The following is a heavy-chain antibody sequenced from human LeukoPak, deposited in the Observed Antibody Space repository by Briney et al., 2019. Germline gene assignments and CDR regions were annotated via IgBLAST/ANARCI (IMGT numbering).Heavy chain of an antibody. Sequence: SETLSLTCTVSGYSISSGYYWGWIRQPPGKGLEWIGSIYPGGSTYYNPSLKSRVTISVDTSKHQFSLKLSSVTAADTAVYYCARVLGVVMVRGVRYYYYYMDVWGKGTTVTISS. J-gene: IGHJ6*03. CDR2: IYPGGST. CDR1: GYSISSGYY. CDR3: ARVLGVVMVRGVRYYYYYMDV. D-gene: IGHD3-10*01. V-gene: IGHV4-38-2*02.